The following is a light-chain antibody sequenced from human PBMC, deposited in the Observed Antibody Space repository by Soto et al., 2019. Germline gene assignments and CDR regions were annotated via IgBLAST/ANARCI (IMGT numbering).Light chain of an antibody. Sequence: QSVLTQPASVSGSPGQSSTISCTGTSSDVGSYNLVSWYQQHPGKAPKLMIYEGSKRPSGVSNRFSGSKSGNTASLTISGLQAEDEADYYCCSYAGSSTFWVFGGGTKLTVL. J-gene: IGLJ3*02. CDR2: EGS. CDR1: SSDVGSYNL. V-gene: IGLV2-23*01. CDR3: CSYAGSSTFWV.